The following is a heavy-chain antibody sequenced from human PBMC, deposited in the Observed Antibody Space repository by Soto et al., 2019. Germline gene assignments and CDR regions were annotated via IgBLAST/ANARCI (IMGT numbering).Heavy chain of an antibody. CDR2: ISAYNGNT. V-gene: IGHV1-18*01. D-gene: IGHD2-21*02. CDR3: ARDKGAYCGGDCYSTGFDP. CDR1: GYTFTSYG. J-gene: IGHJ5*02. Sequence: QVQLVQSGAEVKKPGASVKVSCKASGYTFTSYGISWVRQAPGQGLEWMGWISAYNGNTNYAQKLQGRVTMTTDTSTSTAYMELRSPRSDDTAVYYCARDKGAYCGGDCYSTGFDPWGQGTLVTVSS.